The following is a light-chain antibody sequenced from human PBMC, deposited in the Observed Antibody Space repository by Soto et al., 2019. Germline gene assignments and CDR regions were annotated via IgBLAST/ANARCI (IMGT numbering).Light chain of an antibody. CDR1: SSDVGAYKY. CDR3: CSFAGGFTFV. J-gene: IGLJ1*01. Sequence: QSALTQPRSVSGSPGQSVTISCAGTSSDVGAYKYDSWFQQHPGKAPKVIIYDVNKRPSGVPDRFSGSKSGNTASLTISGLQADDEADYYCCSFAGGFTFVFGTGTKVTVL. V-gene: IGLV2-11*01. CDR2: DVN.